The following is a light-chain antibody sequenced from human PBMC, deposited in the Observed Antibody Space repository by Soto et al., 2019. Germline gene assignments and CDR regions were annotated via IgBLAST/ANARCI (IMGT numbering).Light chain of an antibody. Sequence: DIQMTQSPSSLSASLGDRATLTCRASQGISDYLAWYQQKPGKVPKLLIYAASALQSGVPSRFSGSGSGTEFTLTISSLQPEDVATYYCQKYNSSPLTFGGGTKVEIK. CDR1: QGISDY. CDR3: QKYNSSPLT. J-gene: IGKJ4*01. V-gene: IGKV1-27*01. CDR2: AAS.